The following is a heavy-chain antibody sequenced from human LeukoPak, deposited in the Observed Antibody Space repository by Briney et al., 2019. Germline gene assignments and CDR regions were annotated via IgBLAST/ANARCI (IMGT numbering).Heavy chain of an antibody. Sequence: SETLSLTCAVSGYSISSGYYWGWIRPPPRNRLEWIGQIYHSGSTYYNLSLKSRVTISVDTSKSQFSLKQSSVTAADTAVYYCAICSSTRTHAFDLWGQGTMVTVSS. CDR2: IYHSGST. J-gene: IGHJ3*01. CDR3: AICSSTRTHAFDL. V-gene: IGHV4-38-2*01. CDR1: GYSISSGYY. D-gene: IGHD2-2*01.